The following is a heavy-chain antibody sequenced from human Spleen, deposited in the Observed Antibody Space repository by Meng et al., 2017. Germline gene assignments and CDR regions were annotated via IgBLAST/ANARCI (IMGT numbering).Heavy chain of an antibody. J-gene: IGHJ4*02. Sequence: QVHLQESGQGLVTPSRTLPLTCAVFDDSMSTTNWWSWVRQPPGKGLEWIGEIHHSGSTKYNPSLKSRVTISEDRSKNQFSLNLSSVTAADTAVYYCARATLYCSSSSCYGGFDYWGQGTLVTVSS. CDR3: ARATLYCSSSSCYGGFDY. D-gene: IGHD2-2*01. CDR2: IHHSGST. CDR1: DDSMSTTNW. V-gene: IGHV4-4*02.